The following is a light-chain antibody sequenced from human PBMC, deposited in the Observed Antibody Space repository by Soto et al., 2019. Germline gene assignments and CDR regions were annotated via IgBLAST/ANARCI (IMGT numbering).Light chain of an antibody. V-gene: IGKV3-15*01. CDR1: QSVNSD. Sequence: EIVLTQSPGTLSLSPGERATLSCRASQSVNSDLAWYQLKPGQAPRLLIYGASTRATGIPARFSGSGSGTEFTLTISSLQSEDFAVYFCQQYNKWPWTFGQGTKVDIK. CDR2: GAS. CDR3: QQYNKWPWT. J-gene: IGKJ1*01.